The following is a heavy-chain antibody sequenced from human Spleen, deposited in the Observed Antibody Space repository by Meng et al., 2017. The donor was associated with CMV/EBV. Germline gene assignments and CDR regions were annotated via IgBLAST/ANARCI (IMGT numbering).Heavy chain of an antibody. CDR1: GYNFTNYA. CDR2: ISTYNGNT. D-gene: IGHD2-2*01. CDR3: ARGGYCSSSSCLPPDH. V-gene: IGHV1-18*01. J-gene: IGHJ4*02. Sequence: GYNFTNYAISWVRQARGQGLEWMGWISTYNGNTVCAHKFQGRVTMTTDTSTSTAYMELRDLGSVDTAVYYCARGGYCSSSSCLPPDHWGQGTLVTVSS.